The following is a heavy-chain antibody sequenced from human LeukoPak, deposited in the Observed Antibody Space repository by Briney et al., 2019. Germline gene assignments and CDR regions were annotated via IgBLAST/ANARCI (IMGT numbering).Heavy chain of an antibody. CDR3: ARNFAPFRTTAPRGTVFDY. J-gene: IGHJ4*02. CDR2: INPSGGST. CDR1: GYTFASYY. Sequence: AASVKVSCKASGYTFASYYMHWVRRAPGQGLEWMGIINPSGGSTSHAQKFQGRVTMTRDTSTSTVYMELSSLRSEDTAVYYCARNFAPFRTTAPRGTVFDYWGQGTLVTVSS. D-gene: IGHD2/OR15-2a*01. V-gene: IGHV1-46*01.